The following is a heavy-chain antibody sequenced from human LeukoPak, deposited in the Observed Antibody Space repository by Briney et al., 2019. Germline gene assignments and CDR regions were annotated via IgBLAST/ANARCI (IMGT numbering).Heavy chain of an antibody. V-gene: IGHV3-9*01. D-gene: IGHD1-26*01. CDR2: INWNSGSI. CDR3: AKDMMAIVGGTTSAFDM. CDR1: GFTFDDYA. J-gene: IGHJ3*02. Sequence: AGGSLRLSCAASGFTFDDYAMHWVRQAPGKGLEWVSGINWNSGSIDYAESVKGRFTISRDNAKNSLYLQMNSLRAEDTALYYCAKDMMAIVGGTTSAFDMWGQGTMVTVSS.